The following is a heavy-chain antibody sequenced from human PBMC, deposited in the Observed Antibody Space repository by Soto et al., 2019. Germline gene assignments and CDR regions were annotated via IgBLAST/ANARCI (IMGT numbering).Heavy chain of an antibody. CDR1: GGSISSYY. CDR3: ARQHGVPTDYYFDY. CDR2: ISDSGTT. Sequence: QVQLQESGPGLVKPSETLSLTCTVSGGSISSYYWSWIRQPPGKRLEWLGYISDSGTTKYNPSLKSRVTISRDTSKNQFSLKLSTVTAADTALYYCARQHGVPTDYYFDYWGQGTLVTVSS. V-gene: IGHV4-59*08. D-gene: IGHD3-16*01. J-gene: IGHJ4*02.